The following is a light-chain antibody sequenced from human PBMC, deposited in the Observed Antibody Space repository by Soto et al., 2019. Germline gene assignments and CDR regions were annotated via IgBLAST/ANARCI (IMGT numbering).Light chain of an antibody. V-gene: IGKV3-20*01. CDR3: QQYGSSPWT. Sequence: EIVFTQSPGTLSFSPGERATLSCRASQNVNSNFLAWYQQKPGQAPRLLISGASNRATGIPDRFSGSGSGTDFTLTISRLEPEDFAVYYCQQYGSSPWTFGQGTKVDIK. J-gene: IGKJ1*01. CDR1: QNVNSNF. CDR2: GAS.